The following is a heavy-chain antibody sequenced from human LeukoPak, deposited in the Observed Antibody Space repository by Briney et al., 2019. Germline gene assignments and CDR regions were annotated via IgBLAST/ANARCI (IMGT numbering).Heavy chain of an antibody. CDR2: IGSSRSTI. CDR3: AREATYGFRLDY. J-gene: IGHJ4*02. V-gene: IGHV3-48*01. CDR1: GFTFSSYS. D-gene: IGHD3-10*01. Sequence: GGSLRLSCAASGFTFSSYSMNWVRQAPGKGLEWVSYIGSSRSTIYYADSVKGRFTISRHNAKNSLYLHMNSLRAEDTAVYYCAREATYGFRLDYWGLGTLVTVSS.